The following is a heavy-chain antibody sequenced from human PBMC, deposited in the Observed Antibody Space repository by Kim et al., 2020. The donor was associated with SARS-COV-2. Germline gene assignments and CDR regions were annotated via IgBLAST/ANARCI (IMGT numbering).Heavy chain of an antibody. Sequence: GSLRLSCAASGFTVSGNYMNWVRQAPGKGLEWVSAIYSGANTYYADPVKGRFTISRDNSKNTLYLEMNSLRAEDTAVYYCARESLGSNYCSGGNCYSRYYYGMGVWGHGTTVTVSS. CDR3: ARESLGSNYCSGGNCYSRYYYGMGV. CDR2: IYSGANT. D-gene: IGHD2-15*01. J-gene: IGHJ6*02. CDR1: GFTVSGNY. V-gene: IGHV3-53*01.